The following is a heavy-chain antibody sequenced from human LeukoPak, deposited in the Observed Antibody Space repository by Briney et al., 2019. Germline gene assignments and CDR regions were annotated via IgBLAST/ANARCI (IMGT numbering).Heavy chain of an antibody. CDR1: GITFSSYW. CDR2: INTQGTYT. J-gene: IGHJ4*02. V-gene: IGHV3-74*01. D-gene: IGHD2-15*01. Sequence: GGSLRPSCAVSGITFSSYWMHWVRQDPGRGLLWVSRINTQGTYTNYADSVKGRFTISRDNAKNTLYLQMSSLRADDTAVYYCVIDLGDYNDFWGQGTLVSVSS. CDR3: VIDLGDYNDF.